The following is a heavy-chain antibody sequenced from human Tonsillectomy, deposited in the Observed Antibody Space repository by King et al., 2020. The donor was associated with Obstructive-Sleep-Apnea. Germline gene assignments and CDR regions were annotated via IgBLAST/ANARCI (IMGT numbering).Heavy chain of an antibody. CDR2: IYSGGST. V-gene: IGHV3-66*01. D-gene: IGHD1-14*01. J-gene: IGHJ6*02. CDR3: ARFGVTVYYYYGMDV. Sequence: VQLVESGGGLVQPGGSLRLSCAASGFTVSSNYMSWVRQAPGKGLEWVSIIYSGGSTYYADSVKGSFTITRHNSKNTLYLQMNSLTAEETAVYYCARFGVTVYYYYGMDVWGQGTTVTVSS. CDR1: GFTVSSNY.